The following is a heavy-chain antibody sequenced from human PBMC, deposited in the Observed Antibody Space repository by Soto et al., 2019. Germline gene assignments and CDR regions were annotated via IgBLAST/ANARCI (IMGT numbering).Heavy chain of an antibody. V-gene: IGHV1-3*01. J-gene: IGHJ3*02. CDR2: INAGNGNT. CDR3: ARGYSSGWYGDDAFEI. CDR1: GYTFTSYA. Sequence: QVQLVQSGAEVKKPGASVKVSCKASGYTFTSYAMHWVRQAPGQRLEWMGWINAGNGNTKYSQKFQGRVTITRDTSASTAYMELSSLRSEDTAVYYCARGYSSGWYGDDAFEIWGQGTMVTVSS. D-gene: IGHD6-19*01.